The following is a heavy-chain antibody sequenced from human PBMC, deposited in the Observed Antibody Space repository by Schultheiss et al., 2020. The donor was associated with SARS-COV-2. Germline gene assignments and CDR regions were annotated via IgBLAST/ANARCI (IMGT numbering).Heavy chain of an antibody. CDR3: ASVYGDYFAEYFQH. V-gene: IGHV4-61*01. Sequence: SETLSLTCTVSGGSISSSSYYWSWIRQPPGKGLEWIGYIYYSGSTNYNPSLKSRVTISVDTSKNQFSLKLSSVTAADTAVYYCASVYGDYFAEYFQHWGQGTLVTVSS. D-gene: IGHD4-17*01. J-gene: IGHJ1*01. CDR2: IYYSGST. CDR1: GGSISSSSYY.